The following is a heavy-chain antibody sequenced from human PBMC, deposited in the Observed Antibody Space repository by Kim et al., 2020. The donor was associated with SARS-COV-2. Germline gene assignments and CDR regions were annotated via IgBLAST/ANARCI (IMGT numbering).Heavy chain of an antibody. CDR3: ARGSYGDYPLDY. D-gene: IGHD4-17*01. J-gene: IGHJ4*02. CDR2: RYYSGST. Sequence: SETLSLTCTVSGGSFSSSSYYWGWIRQPPGKGLEWIGSRYYSGSTYYNPSLKSRVTISVDTSKNQFPLKMSSVTAADTAIYYCARGSYGDYPLDYWGQGT. CDR1: GGSFSSSSYY. V-gene: IGHV4-39*06.